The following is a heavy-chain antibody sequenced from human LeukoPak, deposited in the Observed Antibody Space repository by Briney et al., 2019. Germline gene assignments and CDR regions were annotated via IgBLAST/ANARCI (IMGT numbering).Heavy chain of an antibody. CDR3: ARDGGYYYDSSGYLDY. Sequence: GGSLRLSRAASGFTFSSYSMNWVRQAPGKGLEWVSSISSSSSYIYYADSVKGRFTISRDNAKNSLYLQMNSLRAEDTAVYYCARDGGYYYDSSGYLDYWGQGTLVTVSS. CDR2: ISSSSSYI. J-gene: IGHJ4*02. CDR1: GFTFSSYS. D-gene: IGHD3-22*01. V-gene: IGHV3-21*01.